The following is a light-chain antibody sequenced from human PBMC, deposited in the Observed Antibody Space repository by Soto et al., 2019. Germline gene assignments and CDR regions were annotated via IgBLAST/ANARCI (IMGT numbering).Light chain of an antibody. J-gene: IGKJ1*01. Sequence: DIQMTQSPSTLSASVGDRVTITCRASQSIMTWLAWYNQKPGKAPKLLIIDASILESGVPSRFSGSGSGTEFALTISSLQPDDFATYYFQHYNSYPWTFGQGTKVEIQ. CDR2: DAS. CDR3: QHYNSYPWT. V-gene: IGKV1-5*01. CDR1: QSIMTW.